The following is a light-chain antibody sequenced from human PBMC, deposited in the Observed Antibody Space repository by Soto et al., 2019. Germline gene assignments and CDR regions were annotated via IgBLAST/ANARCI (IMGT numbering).Light chain of an antibody. CDR2: DVT. V-gene: IGLV2-14*03. CDR1: SIDVGAYNY. CDR3: SSYTTSSTLV. J-gene: IGLJ3*02. Sequence: QSALTQPASVSGSPGQSITISCTGTSIDVGAYNYVSWYQQLPDKAPKLMIYDVTYRPSGVSNRFSGSKSGNTASLTISGLQAEDEADYFCSSYTTSSTLVFGGGTKLTVL.